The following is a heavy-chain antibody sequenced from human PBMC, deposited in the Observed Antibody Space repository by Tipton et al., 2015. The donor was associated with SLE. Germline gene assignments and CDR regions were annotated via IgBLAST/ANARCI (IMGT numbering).Heavy chain of an antibody. J-gene: IGHJ4*02. CDR2: INGDGSTT. V-gene: IGHV3-74*03. D-gene: IGHD3-22*01. CDR3: ARDHYDSSGYYYAY. Sequence: SLRLSCAASGFTFSSYWMHWVRQDPEKGLVWVSRINGDGSTTTYADSVKGRFTISRDNAKNSLYLQMNSLRAEDTAVYYCARDHYDSSGYYYAYWGQGTLVTVSS. CDR1: GFTFSSYW.